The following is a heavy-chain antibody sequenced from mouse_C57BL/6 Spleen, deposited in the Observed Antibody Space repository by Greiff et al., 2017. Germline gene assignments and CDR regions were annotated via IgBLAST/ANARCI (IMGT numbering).Heavy chain of an antibody. Sequence: QVQLQQSGAELMKPGASVKLSCKATGYTFTGYWIEWVKQRPGHGLEWIGDILPGSGSTNYNQKFKGKATFTADTSSNSAYIQLGSLTPEDAAIYYCASSGVLRPLYYFDDWGQGTTLSVSS. J-gene: IGHJ2*01. CDR1: GYTFTGYW. CDR3: ASSGVLRPLYYFDD. CDR2: ILPGSGST. D-gene: IGHD2-4*01. V-gene: IGHV1-9*01.